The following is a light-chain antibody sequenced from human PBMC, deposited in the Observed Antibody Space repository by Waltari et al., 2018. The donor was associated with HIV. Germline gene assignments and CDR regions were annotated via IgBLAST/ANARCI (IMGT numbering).Light chain of an antibody. CDR3: QSYDGNNHEV. Sequence: NFMLTQPHSVSESPGQTVTISCTRSSGSIASNYLQWYQQRPGSAPTTVIYEDNQRPSAVPDRFSGSIDSSSNSASLTISGLKTEDEADYHCQSYDGNNHEVFGGGTKLTVL. J-gene: IGLJ2*01. CDR2: EDN. CDR1: SGSIASNY. V-gene: IGLV6-57*04.